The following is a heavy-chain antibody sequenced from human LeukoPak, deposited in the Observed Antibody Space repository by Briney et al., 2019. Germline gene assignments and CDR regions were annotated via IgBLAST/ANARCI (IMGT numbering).Heavy chain of an antibody. CDR2: ISYDGSNK. J-gene: IGHJ4*02. CDR3: ARAQLPYSSSAAHDY. D-gene: IGHD6-13*01. V-gene: IGHV3-30*04. Sequence: GGSLRLSCAASGFTFSSYAMHWVRQAPGKGLEWVAVISYDGSNKYYADSVKGRFTISRDNSKNTLYLQMNSLRAEDTAVYYCARAQLPYSSSAAHDYWGQGTLVTASS. CDR1: GFTFSSYA.